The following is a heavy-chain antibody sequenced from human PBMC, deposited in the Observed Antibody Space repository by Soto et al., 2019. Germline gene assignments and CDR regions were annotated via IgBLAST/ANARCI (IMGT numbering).Heavy chain of an antibody. J-gene: IGHJ4*02. Sequence: AGGSLRLSCAASGLIFSNYKMHWVRQAPGKGLVWVSRINTDGSIIDYADSVKGRFTVSRDNAKNTLYLQMNSLRADDTAVYYCARDTDGLHYWGQGTLVTVPQ. CDR1: GLIFSNYK. V-gene: IGHV3-74*01. CDR3: ARDTDGLHY. CDR2: INTDGSII.